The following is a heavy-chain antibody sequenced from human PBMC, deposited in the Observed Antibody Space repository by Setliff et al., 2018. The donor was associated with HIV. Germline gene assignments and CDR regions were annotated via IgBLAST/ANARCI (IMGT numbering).Heavy chain of an antibody. CDR1: NYSISSGYY. CDR2: MYHSGST. D-gene: IGHD5-18*01. CDR3: ASGYNYAYSDY. V-gene: IGHV4-38-2*01. J-gene: IGHJ4*02. Sequence: PSETLSLTCAVSNYSISSGYYWGWIRQSPGKGLEWIGSMYHSGSTYSNPSLKNRVTMSIDTSKNRLSLKLRFVTAADTAVYYCASGYNYAYSDYWGQGTLVTVSS.